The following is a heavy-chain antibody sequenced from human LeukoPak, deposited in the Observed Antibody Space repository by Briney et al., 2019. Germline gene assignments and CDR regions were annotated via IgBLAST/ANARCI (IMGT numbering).Heavy chain of an antibody. V-gene: IGHV1-69*04. Sequence: GASVKVSCKASGGTFSSSPITWVRQAPGQGLEWMGRIIPMLAIANYAQKFQGRVTITADKSTTTAYMELVSLRSEDTAVYYCAREYGTLTMVTNFDFWGQGTLVTVSS. CDR1: GGTFSSSP. CDR2: IIPMLAIA. CDR3: AREYGTLTMVTNFDF. D-gene: IGHD4-17*01. J-gene: IGHJ4*02.